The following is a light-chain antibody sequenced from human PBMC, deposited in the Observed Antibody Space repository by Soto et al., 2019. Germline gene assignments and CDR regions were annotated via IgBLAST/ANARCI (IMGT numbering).Light chain of an antibody. CDR2: GSS. CDR3: QQYNDWPRT. CDR1: QLFSSN. J-gene: IGKJ5*01. Sequence: EVVMTQSASTLSVSPGESVTLSCRASQLFSSNLAWYQRRPGQAPRLLIYGSSTRATGVPPRFSGSASGTEFTLTISSLQSEDFGVYYCQQYNDWPRTFGQGTRLENK. V-gene: IGKV3-15*01.